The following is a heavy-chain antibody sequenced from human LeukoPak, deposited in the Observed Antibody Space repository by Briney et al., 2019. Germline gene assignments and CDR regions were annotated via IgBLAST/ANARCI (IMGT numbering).Heavy chain of an antibody. D-gene: IGHD3-9*01. V-gene: IGHV3-23*01. CDR1: GFTFSSYA. CDR3: AKDGPLLGRYFDWLFPFDY. CDR2: ISGSGGST. Sequence: HPGGSLRLSCAASGFTFSSYAMSWVRQAPGKGLEWVSAISGSGGSTYYADSVKGRFTISRDNSKNTLYLQMNSLRAEDTAVYYCAKDGPLLGRYFDWLFPFDYWGQGTLVTVSS. J-gene: IGHJ4*02.